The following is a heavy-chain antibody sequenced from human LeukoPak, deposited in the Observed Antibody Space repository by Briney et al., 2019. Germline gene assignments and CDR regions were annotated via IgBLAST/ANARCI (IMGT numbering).Heavy chain of an antibody. CDR3: AKVGGLMYSYDAAFGSGLYYFDY. J-gene: IGHJ4*02. V-gene: IGHV3-23*01. CDR2: ISGSGGST. CDR1: GFTFSSYA. D-gene: IGHD5-18*01. Sequence: PGGSLRLSCAASGFTFSSYAMSWVRQAPGKGLEWVSAISGSGGSTYYADSVKGRFTISRDNSKNTLYLQMNSLRAEDTAVYYCAKVGGLMYSYDAAFGSGLYYFDYWGQGTLVTVSS.